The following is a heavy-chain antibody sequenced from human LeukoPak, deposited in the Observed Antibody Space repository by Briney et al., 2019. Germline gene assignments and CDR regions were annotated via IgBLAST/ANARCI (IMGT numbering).Heavy chain of an antibody. CDR1: GGSISRYY. D-gene: IGHD1-26*01. V-gene: IGHV4-59*08. Sequence: SETLSLTCTVSGGSISRYYWSWIRQPPGKGLEWIGSIYYSGSTNYNPSLKSRVTISVDTSKNQFSLKLSSVTAADTAVYFCARPNNLGATTPYGYWGQGTLVTVSS. CDR3: ARPNNLGATTPYGY. CDR2: IYYSGST. J-gene: IGHJ4*02.